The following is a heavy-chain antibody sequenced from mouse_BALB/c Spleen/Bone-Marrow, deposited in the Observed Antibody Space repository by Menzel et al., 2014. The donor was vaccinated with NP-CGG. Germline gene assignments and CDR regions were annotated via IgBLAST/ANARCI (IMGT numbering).Heavy chain of an antibody. Sequence: LQQSGAELVKPGASVKLSCKASGYTFTSYYMYWVKQRPGQGLEWIGEINPSNGGTNFNEKFKSKATLTVDKSSSTAYMQLSSLTSEDSAVYYCTRGGWLAMDYWGQGPPVTVSS. V-gene: IGHV1S81*02. CDR3: TRGGWLAMDY. D-gene: IGHD2-3*01. J-gene: IGHJ4*01. CDR1: GYTFTSYY. CDR2: INPSNGGT.